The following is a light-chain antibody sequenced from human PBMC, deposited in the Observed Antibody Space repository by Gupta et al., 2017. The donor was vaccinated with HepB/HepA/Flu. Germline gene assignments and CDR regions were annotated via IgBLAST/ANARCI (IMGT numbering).Light chain of an antibody. CDR3: MQHLQTPYT. CDR1: GSLLQSNGYNY. Sequence: EIVLTQSLLSLPVTPGEPASISCRSSGSLLQSNGYNYLDWYLQKPGQSPQILIYLGSNRASGVPERFSGSGSGTDFTLEISRVEAEDVGVYYCMQHLQTPYTFGQGTKLEIK. CDR2: LGS. J-gene: IGKJ2*01. V-gene: IGKV2-28*01.